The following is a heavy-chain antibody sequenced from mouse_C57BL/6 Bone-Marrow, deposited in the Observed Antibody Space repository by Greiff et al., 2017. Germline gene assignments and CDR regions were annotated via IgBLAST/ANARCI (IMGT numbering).Heavy chain of an antibody. Sequence: QVQLQQSGPGILQPSQTLSLTCSFSGFSLSTFGMGVGWIRQPSGKGLEWLAHIWWDDDKYYNPALKSRLTISKDTSKNQVFLKIANVDTADTATYYCARIYYYGSSGYFDVWGTGTTVTVSS. CDR1: GFSLSTFGMG. V-gene: IGHV8-8*01. J-gene: IGHJ1*03. D-gene: IGHD1-1*01. CDR2: IWWDDDK. CDR3: ARIYYYGSSGYFDV.